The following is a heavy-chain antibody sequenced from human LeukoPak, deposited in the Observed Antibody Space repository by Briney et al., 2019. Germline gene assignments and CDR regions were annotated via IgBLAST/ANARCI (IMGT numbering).Heavy chain of an antibody. CDR2: ISSGGSTR. J-gene: IGHJ4*02. D-gene: IGHD5-24*01. CDR3: ARAKDGEMALTGYFDY. Sequence: PGGSPRLSCAASGFTFSSYEMNWVRQAPGKGLEWVSYISSGGSTRYYTDSVKGRFTISRDNAKSLLYLQMNSLRAEDTAVYYCARAKDGEMALTGYFDYWGQGTLVTVSS. CDR1: GFTFSSYE. V-gene: IGHV3-48*03.